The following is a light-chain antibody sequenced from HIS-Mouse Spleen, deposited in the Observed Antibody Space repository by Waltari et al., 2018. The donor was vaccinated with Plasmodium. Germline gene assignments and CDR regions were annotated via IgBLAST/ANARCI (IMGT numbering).Light chain of an antibody. J-gene: IGLJ1*01. Sequence: QSALTQPPSASGSPGQSVTISCTGTSSDDGGYNYVSWYQQHPGKAPKLMIYEVSKRPSGVPDRFSGSKSGNTASLTVSGLQAEDEADYYCSSYAGSSVFGTGTKVTVL. CDR1: SSDDGGYNY. V-gene: IGLV2-8*01. CDR3: SSYAGSSV. CDR2: EVS.